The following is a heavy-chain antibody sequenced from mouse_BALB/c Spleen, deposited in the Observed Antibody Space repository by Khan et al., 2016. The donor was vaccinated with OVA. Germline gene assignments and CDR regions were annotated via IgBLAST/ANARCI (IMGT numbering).Heavy chain of an antibody. CDR2: IDPSTDYT. Sequence: QVQLQQSGAELAKPGASVKMSCKASGYTFTIYWMHWVKQRPGQGLEWIGYIDPSTDYTEYNQKFKDKATLTADKSSSTAYMQLTSLTSEDSAVYYVVNHGSSSSWFTYWGQGTLVTVSA. V-gene: IGHV1-7*01. CDR1: GYTFTIYW. J-gene: IGHJ3*01. CDR3: VNHGSSSSWFTY. D-gene: IGHD1-1*01.